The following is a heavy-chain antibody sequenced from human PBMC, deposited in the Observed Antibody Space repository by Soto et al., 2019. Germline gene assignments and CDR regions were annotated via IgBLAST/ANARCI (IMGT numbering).Heavy chain of an antibody. J-gene: IGHJ6*02. CDR2: IIPIFGTA. Sequence: GASVKVSCKASGGTFSSYAISWVRQAPGQGLEWMGGIIPIFGTANYAQKFQGRVTITADESTSTAYMELSSLRSEDTAVYYCARVLGYSGCEAWFEDYYYYGMDVWGQGTMVTVSS. D-gene: IGHD5-12*01. V-gene: IGHV1-69*13. CDR3: ARVLGYSGCEAWFEDYYYYGMDV. CDR1: GGTFSSYA.